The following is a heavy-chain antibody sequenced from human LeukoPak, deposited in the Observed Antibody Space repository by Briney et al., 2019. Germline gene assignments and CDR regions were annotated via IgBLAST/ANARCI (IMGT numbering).Heavy chain of an antibody. CDR1: GYTFTRYY. D-gene: IGHD6-13*01. CDR3: ARDSMAAAGPEYYFDY. V-gene: IGHV1-46*01. Sequence: GASVKVSCKASGYTFTRYYLHWVRQAPGQGLEWMGVINPSGGGSTYAQKFQGRVTMTRDTSTSTVYMELSSLRSEDTAVYYCARDSMAAAGPEYYFDYWGQGTLVTV. J-gene: IGHJ4*02. CDR2: INPSGGGS.